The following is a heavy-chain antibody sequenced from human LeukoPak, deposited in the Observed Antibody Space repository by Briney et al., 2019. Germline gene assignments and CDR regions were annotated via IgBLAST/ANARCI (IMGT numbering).Heavy chain of an antibody. J-gene: IGHJ1*01. CDR1: GFTFGSYG. Sequence: GGSLRLSCAASGFTFGSYGMSWVRQAPGKGLEWVSFITPNADRTSYADSVEGRFTISGDNPRNTLYMQMNSLRDEDTAVYYCAIMHGYYDGSGYWVQWGQGTLVTVSS. D-gene: IGHD3-22*01. CDR2: ITPNADRT. V-gene: IGHV3-23*01. CDR3: AIMHGYYDGSGYWVQ.